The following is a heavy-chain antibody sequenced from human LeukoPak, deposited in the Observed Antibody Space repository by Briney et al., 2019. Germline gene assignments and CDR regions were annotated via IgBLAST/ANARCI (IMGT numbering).Heavy chain of an antibody. CDR3: ARGPLAVAAWFDY. Sequence: SVKVSCKASGGTFSSYAISWVRQAPGQGLEWMGRIIPILGIANYAQKFQGRVTITAEKSTSTAYMELSSLRSEDTAVYYCARGPLAVAAWFDYWGQGTLVTVSS. J-gene: IGHJ4*02. CDR2: IIPILGIA. V-gene: IGHV1-69*04. D-gene: IGHD6-19*01. CDR1: GGTFSSYA.